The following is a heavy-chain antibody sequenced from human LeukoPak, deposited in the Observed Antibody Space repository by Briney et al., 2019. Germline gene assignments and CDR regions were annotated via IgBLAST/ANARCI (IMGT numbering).Heavy chain of an antibody. D-gene: IGHD3-22*01. J-gene: IGHJ3*02. CDR3: ARVWGVTDFYDSRGAFDI. CDR2: IYYSGST. CDR1: GGSITSNSYY. Sequence: PSETLSLTCTVSGGSITSNSYYGGWIRQPPGKGLEWIGSIYYSGSTYYNPSLKRRVTISIDTSKNQFSLKLSSVTAADTAVYYCARVWGVTDFYDSRGAFDIWGQGTMVTVSS. V-gene: IGHV4-39*07.